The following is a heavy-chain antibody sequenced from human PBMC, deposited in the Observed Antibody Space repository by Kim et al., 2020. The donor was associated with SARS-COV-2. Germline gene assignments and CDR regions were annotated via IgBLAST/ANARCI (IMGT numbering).Heavy chain of an antibody. J-gene: IGHJ4*02. D-gene: IGHD6-13*01. V-gene: IGHV5-51*01. CDR3: ARHAISSSWYDYFDY. Sequence: PSVQGQVTISADKSISTAYLQWSSLKASDTAMYYCARHAISSSWYDYFDYWGQGTLVTVSS.